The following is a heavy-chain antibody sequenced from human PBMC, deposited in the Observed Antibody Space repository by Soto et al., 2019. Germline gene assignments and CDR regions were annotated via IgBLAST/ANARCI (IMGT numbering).Heavy chain of an antibody. Sequence: GGSLRLSCAASGFTFSSYAMHWVRQVPGKGLEWVAVISYDGSNKYYADSVKGRFTISRDNSKNSVYLQMNSLRDEDTAVYYCARSVEGHFDYWGQGTVVTVSS. CDR3: ARSVEGHFDY. CDR1: GFTFSSYA. D-gene: IGHD6-19*01. V-gene: IGHV3-30-3*01. J-gene: IGHJ4*02. CDR2: ISYDGSNK.